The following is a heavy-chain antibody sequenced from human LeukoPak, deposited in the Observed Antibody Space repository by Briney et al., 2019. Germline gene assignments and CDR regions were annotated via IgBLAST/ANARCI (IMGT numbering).Heavy chain of an antibody. Sequence: GGSLRLSCAASGFTFSSYTMNWVRQAPGKGLEWVSSISSSSSYIYYADSVKGRFTISRDNAKNSLYLQMNSLRAEDTAVYYCARPYYYDSSGYYTIGGAFDIWGQGTMVTVSS. V-gene: IGHV3-21*01. CDR3: ARPYYYDSSGYYTIGGAFDI. CDR1: GFTFSSYT. J-gene: IGHJ3*02. D-gene: IGHD3-22*01. CDR2: ISSSSSYI.